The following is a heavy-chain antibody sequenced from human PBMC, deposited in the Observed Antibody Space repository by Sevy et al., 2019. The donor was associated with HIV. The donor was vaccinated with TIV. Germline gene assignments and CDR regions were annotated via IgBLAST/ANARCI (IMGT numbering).Heavy chain of an antibody. Sequence: GGSLRLSCAASGFTFSSYSMIWVRQAPGKGLEWVSYISSSSSTIYYADSVKGRFTISRDNAKNSLYLQMNSLRDEDTAVYYCARVRRGYSSGFDYWGQGTLVTVSS. CDR1: GFTFSSYS. V-gene: IGHV3-48*02. D-gene: IGHD6-19*01. CDR2: ISSSSSTI. J-gene: IGHJ4*02. CDR3: ARVRRGYSSGFDY.